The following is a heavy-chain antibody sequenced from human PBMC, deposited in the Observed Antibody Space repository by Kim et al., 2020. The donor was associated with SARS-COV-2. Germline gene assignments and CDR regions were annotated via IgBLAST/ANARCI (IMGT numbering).Heavy chain of an antibody. V-gene: IGHV3-21*04. J-gene: IGHJ4*02. CDR2: ISSSSSYI. D-gene: IGHD3-22*01. Sequence: GGSLRLSCAASGFTFSSYSMNWVRQAPGKGLEWVSSISSSSSYIYYADSVKGRFTISRDNAKNSLYLQMNSLRAEDTAVYYCARGRYDSSGYHYRVDYWGQGTLVTVSS. CDR3: ARGRYDSSGYHYRVDY. CDR1: GFTFSSYS.